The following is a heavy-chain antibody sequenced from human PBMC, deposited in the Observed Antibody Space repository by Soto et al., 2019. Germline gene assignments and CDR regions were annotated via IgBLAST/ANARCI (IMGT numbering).Heavy chain of an antibody. J-gene: IGHJ6*03. CDR2: INHSGST. D-gene: IGHD6-13*01. Sequence: SETLSLTCAVYGGSFSGYYWSWIRQPPGKGLEWIGEINHSGSTNYNPSQKSQVTIKEDTSKNQISLKLSTVTAAVTAVYFCSRGTVYSSSWLELYYYYYMDVWGKGTTVTVSS. V-gene: IGHV4-34*01. CDR1: GGSFSGYY. CDR3: SRGTVYSSSWLELYYYYYMDV.